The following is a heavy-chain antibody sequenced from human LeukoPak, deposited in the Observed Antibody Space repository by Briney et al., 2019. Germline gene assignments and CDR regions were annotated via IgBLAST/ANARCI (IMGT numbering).Heavy chain of an antibody. CDR1: GFTFSSYG. CDR2: IWCDGSNK. Sequence: GGSLRLSCAASGFTFSSYGMHWVRQAPGKGLEWVAVIWCDGSNKYYADSVKGRFTISRDNSKNTLYLQMNSLRAEDTAVYYCAVTADAFDIWGQGTMVTVSS. D-gene: IGHD2-21*02. J-gene: IGHJ3*02. V-gene: IGHV3-33*01. CDR3: AVTADAFDI.